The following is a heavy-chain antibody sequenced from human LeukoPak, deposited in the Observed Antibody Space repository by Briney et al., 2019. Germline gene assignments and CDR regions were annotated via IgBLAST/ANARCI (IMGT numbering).Heavy chain of an antibody. CDR1: GFTFSSYW. Sequence: GGSLRLSCAASGFTFSSYWMSWVRQAPGNGLEWVANIKQDGSEKYYVDCVKGRFTISRDNAKNSLYLQMNSLRAEDTAVYYCARGVRGYSYANYYYYYYMDVWGKGTTVTVS. D-gene: IGHD5-18*01. J-gene: IGHJ6*03. CDR2: IKQDGSEK. V-gene: IGHV3-7*01. CDR3: ARGVRGYSYANYYYYYYMDV.